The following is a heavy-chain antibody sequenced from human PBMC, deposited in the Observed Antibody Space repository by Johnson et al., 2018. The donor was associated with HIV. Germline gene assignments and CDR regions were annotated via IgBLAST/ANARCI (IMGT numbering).Heavy chain of an antibody. J-gene: IGHJ3*02. Sequence: VQLVESGGGLVKPGGSLRLSCAASGFSFSDYYMTWVRQAPGKGLEWVSGLDTGGNTYYADSVKGRFTISRDNAKNSLYLQMNSLRAEDTAVYYCARAYDSSGYYRDDAFDIWGQGTLVTVSS. CDR2: LDTGGNT. CDR3: ARAYDSSGYYRDDAFDI. D-gene: IGHD3-22*01. V-gene: IGHV3-69-1*01. CDR1: GFSFSDYY.